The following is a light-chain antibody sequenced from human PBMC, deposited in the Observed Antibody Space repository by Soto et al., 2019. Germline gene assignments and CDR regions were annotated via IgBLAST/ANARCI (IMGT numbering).Light chain of an antibody. CDR2: GAS. J-gene: IGKJ2*01. Sequence: IVLSQSPDTLSLSPGERATRSCRASQSVTNYIAWYQQRPGQAPRLLIYGASSRATGIPDRFSGSGSGTDFTLTISRLEPEDFAVYYCQHYNSPYTFGQGTKVDI. CDR3: QHYNSPYT. CDR1: QSVTNY. V-gene: IGKV3-20*01.